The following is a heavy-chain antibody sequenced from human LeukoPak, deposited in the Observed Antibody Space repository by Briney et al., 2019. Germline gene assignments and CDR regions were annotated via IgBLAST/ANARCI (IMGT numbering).Heavy chain of an antibody. D-gene: IGHD1-7*01. CDR3: ARSPRNWNYLDDY. CDR1: GYTFTRYY. Sequence: ASVKVSCKASGYTFTRYYMHWVRQAPGQGLEWMGWINPNSGGTNYAQKFQGRVTMTRDTSISTAYMELRRLRSDDTAVYYCARSPRNWNYLDDYWGQGALVTVSS. CDR2: INPNSGGT. V-gene: IGHV1-2*02. J-gene: IGHJ4*02.